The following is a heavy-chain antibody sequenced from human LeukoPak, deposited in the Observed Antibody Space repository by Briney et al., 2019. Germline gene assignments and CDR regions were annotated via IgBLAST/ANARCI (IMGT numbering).Heavy chain of an antibody. Sequence: TGGSLRLSCAASGFTFSSYAMSWVRQAPGKGLEWVSAISGSGGSTYYADSVKGRFTISRDNSKNTLYLQMNSLRAEDTAVYYCAKVGCSSTSCHMHAFDIWGQGTMVTVSS. D-gene: IGHD2-2*02. CDR3: AKVGCSSTSCHMHAFDI. CDR2: ISGSGGST. J-gene: IGHJ3*02. CDR1: GFTFSSYA. V-gene: IGHV3-23*01.